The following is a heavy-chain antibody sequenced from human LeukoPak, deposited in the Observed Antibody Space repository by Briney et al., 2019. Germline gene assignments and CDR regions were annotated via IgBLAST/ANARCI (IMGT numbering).Heavy chain of an antibody. D-gene: IGHD6-13*01. J-gene: IGHJ5*02. CDR3: AKASSSWYITNWFDP. V-gene: IGHV3-23*01. Sequence: GGSLRLSCTASGFPLSSYALHWVRQAPGQGLEWVSVISGSGSSTYYADSVKGRFTISRDNSKNTLYLQMISLRADDTAVYYCAKASSSWYITNWFDPWGQGTLVTVSP. CDR1: GFPLSSYA. CDR2: ISGSGSST.